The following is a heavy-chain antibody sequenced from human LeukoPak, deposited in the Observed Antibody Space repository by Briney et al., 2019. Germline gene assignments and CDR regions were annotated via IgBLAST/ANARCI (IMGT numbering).Heavy chain of an antibody. CDR2: IYYSGST. D-gene: IGHD5-18*01. Sequence: SETLSLTCTVSGGSISSSSYYWGWIRQPPGKGLEWIGSIYYSGSTYYNPSLKSRVTISVDTSKNQFSLKLSSVTAADTAVYYCARAIQVIGAFDIWGQGTMVTVSS. J-gene: IGHJ3*02. CDR1: GGSISSSSYY. CDR3: ARAIQVIGAFDI. V-gene: IGHV4-39*07.